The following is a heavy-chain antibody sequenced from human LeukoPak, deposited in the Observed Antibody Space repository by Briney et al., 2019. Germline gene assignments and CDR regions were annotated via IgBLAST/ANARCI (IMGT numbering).Heavy chain of an antibody. J-gene: IGHJ3*02. Sequence: ASVKVSCKASGYTFTSYYMHWVRQAPGQGLEGMGIINPSGGSTSYAQKFQGRVTMTRDTSTSTAYMELSSLRAEDTAVYYCARELGEAFDIWGQGTMVTVSS. D-gene: IGHD3-16*01. V-gene: IGHV1-46*03. CDR2: INPSGGST. CDR1: GYTFTSYY. CDR3: ARELGEAFDI.